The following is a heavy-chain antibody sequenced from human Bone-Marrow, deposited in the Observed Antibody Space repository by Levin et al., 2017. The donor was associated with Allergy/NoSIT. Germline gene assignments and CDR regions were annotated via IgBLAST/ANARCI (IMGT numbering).Heavy chain of an antibody. D-gene: IGHD6-13*01. Sequence: SCAASGFTFSNAWMSWVRQAPGKGLEWVGRIKSKTDGGTTDYAAPVKGRFTISRDDSKNTLYLQMHSLKTEDTAVYYCTTDLEAAGTRIVRGDYWGQGTLVTVSS. CDR1: GFTFSNAW. J-gene: IGHJ4*02. CDR3: TTDLEAAGTRIVRGDY. V-gene: IGHV3-15*01. CDR2: IKSKTDGGTT.